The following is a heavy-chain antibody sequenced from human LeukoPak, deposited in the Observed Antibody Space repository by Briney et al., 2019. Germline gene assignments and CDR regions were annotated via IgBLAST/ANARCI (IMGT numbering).Heavy chain of an antibody. CDR3: AKDRSVIVGATTSDY. V-gene: IGHV3-23*01. J-gene: IGHJ4*02. CDR1: GFTFSSYA. D-gene: IGHD1-26*01. Sequence: GGSLRLSCAASGFTFSSYAMSWVRQAPGKGLEWASAISGSGGSTYYADSVKGRFTISRDNSKNTLYLQMNSLRAEDTAVYYCAKDRSVIVGATTSDYWGQGTLVTVSS. CDR2: ISGSGGST.